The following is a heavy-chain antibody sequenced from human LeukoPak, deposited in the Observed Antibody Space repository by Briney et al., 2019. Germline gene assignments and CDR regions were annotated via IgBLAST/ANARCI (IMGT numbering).Heavy chain of an antibody. CDR1: GFTFSSYW. Sequence: PGGSLRLSCAASGFTFSSYWMSWVRQAPGKGLEWVANIKKDGSEKYYVVSVKGRFTISRDNAKNSLYLQMNSLRAEDTAVYYCARDLVVVVPAAPPDAFDIWGQGTMVTVSS. J-gene: IGHJ3*02. D-gene: IGHD2-2*01. CDR2: IKKDGSEK. V-gene: IGHV3-7*01. CDR3: ARDLVVVVPAAPPDAFDI.